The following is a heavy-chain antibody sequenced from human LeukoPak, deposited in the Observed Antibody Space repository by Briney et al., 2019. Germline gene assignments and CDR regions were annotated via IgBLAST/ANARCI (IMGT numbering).Heavy chain of an antibody. CDR2: IKHDGSEE. J-gene: IGHJ4*02. D-gene: IGHD5-12*01. CDR1: TFTFSNYW. V-gene: IGHV3-7*01. Sequence: PGGSLRLSCAASTFTFSNYWMNWVRQAPGKGLEWVATIKHDGSEEHYVDSVEGRFTISRDNAMNSLYLQMNSLRAEDTAVYYCARDRGLSGYDLCDYWGQGTLVTVSS. CDR3: ARDRGLSGYDLCDY.